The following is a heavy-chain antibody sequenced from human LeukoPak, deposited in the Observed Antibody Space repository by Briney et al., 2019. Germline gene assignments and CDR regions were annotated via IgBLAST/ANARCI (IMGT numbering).Heavy chain of an antibody. CDR1: VYTFTGYY. D-gene: IGHD3-22*01. V-gene: IGHV1-2*02. J-gene: IGHJ4*02. CDR3: ARSPPTIVVIITTGDFDC. CDR2: INPNSGGT. Sequence: ASVKVSCKASVYTFTGYYMHWVRPAPGQGLEWMGWINPNSGGTHYAQKFQGRVTMTRDTSISTAYMELRRLRSDDRGFYYCARSPPTIVVIITTGDFDCWGQGTLVTVSS.